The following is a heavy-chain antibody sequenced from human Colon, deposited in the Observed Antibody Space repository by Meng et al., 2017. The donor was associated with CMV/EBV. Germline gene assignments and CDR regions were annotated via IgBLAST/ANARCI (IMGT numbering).Heavy chain of an antibody. Sequence: GASVKSGSHYWTCLLQPPGQRLEWIAPVSYTGSTTYLPSLKGRVTVSLDMSQNQFSLKLNSVTAADTAVYYCARAETIYGGTYYFDSWGQGLLVTVSS. CDR3: ARAETIYGGTYYFDS. J-gene: IGHJ4*02. CDR1: GASVKSGSHY. CDR2: VSYTGST. V-gene: IGHV4-61*01. D-gene: IGHD3-3*01.